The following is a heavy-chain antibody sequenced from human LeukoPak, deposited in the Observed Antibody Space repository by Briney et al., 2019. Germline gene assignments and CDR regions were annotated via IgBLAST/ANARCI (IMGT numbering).Heavy chain of an antibody. CDR1: GGSFSGYY. D-gene: IGHD6-6*01. CDR2: INHSGST. V-gene: IGHV4-34*01. J-gene: IGHJ4*02. Sequence: SETLSLTCAVYGGSFSGYYWSWIRQPPGKGLEWIGEINHSGSTNYNPSLKSRVTISVDTSKNQFSLKLSSVTAADTAVYYCARDRGSSSDFDYWGQGTLVTVSS. CDR3: ARDRGSSSDFDY.